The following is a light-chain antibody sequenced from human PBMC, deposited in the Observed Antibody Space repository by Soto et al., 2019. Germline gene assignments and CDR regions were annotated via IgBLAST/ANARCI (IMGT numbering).Light chain of an antibody. CDR3: LQYTRSLT. Sequence: EIVLTQSPGTLSLSPGERATLSCRASQSVTNSYLAWYQQKPGQAPRLFLYDASRRATGIPDRFSGSGSGTVFTLTTSCLVCEDSAPYSCLQYTRSLTFGGGTNVEIK. CDR2: DAS. V-gene: IGKV3-20*01. CDR1: QSVTNSY. J-gene: IGKJ4*01.